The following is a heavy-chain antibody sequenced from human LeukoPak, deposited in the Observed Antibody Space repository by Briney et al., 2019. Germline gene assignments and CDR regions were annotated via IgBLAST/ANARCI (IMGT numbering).Heavy chain of an antibody. Sequence: SETLSLTCTVSGGSMNSYYWSWIRQPPGKGLEWIGYIYYSGSTYYNPSLKSRVTISVDTSKNQFSLKLSSVTAADTAVYYCAREPWGDRYPHVSWGQGTLVTVSS. V-gene: IGHV4-30-4*01. CDR3: AREPWGDRYPHVS. J-gene: IGHJ5*02. D-gene: IGHD3-10*01. CDR2: IYYSGST. CDR1: GGSMNSYY.